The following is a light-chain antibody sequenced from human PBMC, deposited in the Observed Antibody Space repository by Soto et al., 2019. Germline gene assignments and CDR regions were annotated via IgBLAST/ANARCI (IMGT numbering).Light chain of an antibody. CDR1: SSDVGGYNY. CDR3: RSYTSTSTLV. CDR2: DVS. J-gene: IGLJ1*01. Sequence: QSALTQPASVSGSPGQSITISCTGTSSDVGGYNYVSWYQQHPGKAPKLMIYDVSNRPSGVSNRFSGSKSGNTASLTISGLQAEDEAYYYCRSYTSTSTLVFGSGTKVTVL. V-gene: IGLV2-14*01.